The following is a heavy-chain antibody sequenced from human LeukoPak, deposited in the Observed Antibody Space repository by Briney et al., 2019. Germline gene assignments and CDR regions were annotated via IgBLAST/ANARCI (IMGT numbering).Heavy chain of an antibody. CDR2: ISGSGDST. V-gene: IGHV3-23*01. D-gene: IGHD3-10*01. CDR3: TREYGAQSYYYDY. CDR1: GFTFSSYA. Sequence: GGSLRLSCAASGFTFSSYAMTWVRQAPGKGLEWVSAISGSGDSTHYADSVKGRLTISRDNSKNTLYLQMNSLRAEDTAVYYCTREYGAQSYYYDYWGQGTLVTVSS. J-gene: IGHJ4*02.